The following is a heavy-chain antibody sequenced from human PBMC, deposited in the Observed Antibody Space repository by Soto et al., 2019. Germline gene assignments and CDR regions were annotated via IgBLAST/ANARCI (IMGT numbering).Heavy chain of an antibody. CDR3: ARDTQVDFGDYGGDAFDI. CDR1: GGSISSYY. D-gene: IGHD4-17*01. CDR2: IYYSGST. V-gene: IGHV4-59*01. J-gene: IGHJ3*02. Sequence: PSETLSLTCTVSGGSISSYYWSWIRQPPGKGLEWIGYIYYSGSTNYNPSLKSRVTISVDTSKNQFSLKLSSVTAADTAVYYCARDTQVDFGDYGGDAFDIWGQGTMVTVSS.